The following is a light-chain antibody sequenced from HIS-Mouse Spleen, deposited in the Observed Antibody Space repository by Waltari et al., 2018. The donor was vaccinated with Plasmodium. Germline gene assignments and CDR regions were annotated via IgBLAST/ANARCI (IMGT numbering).Light chain of an antibody. Sequence: DIVMTQSPDSLAVSLGERATINCKSCPSFLYSSNNKNYLAWYQQKPGQPPKLLIYWASTRESGVPDRFSGSGSGTDFTLTISSLQAEDVAVYYCQQYYSTPYTFGQGTKLEIK. V-gene: IGKV4-1*01. CDR3: QQYYSTPYT. CDR1: PSFLYSSNNKNY. CDR2: WAS. J-gene: IGKJ2*01.